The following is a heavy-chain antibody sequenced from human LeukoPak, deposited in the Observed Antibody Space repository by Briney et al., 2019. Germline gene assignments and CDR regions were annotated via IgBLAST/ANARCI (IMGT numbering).Heavy chain of an antibody. V-gene: IGHV3-23*01. CDR1: GFTSTDYA. Sequence: GGSLRLSCAASGFTSTDYAMNWVRQVPGKGLEWVSVLIGSSGSTDYADSVKGRFTISRDNSKNTLFLQMNSLRAEDTAIYYCAKGAYDYIEIGYFDSWGQGTLVTVSS. D-gene: IGHD5-12*01. CDR2: LIGSSGST. CDR3: AKGAYDYIEIGYFDS. J-gene: IGHJ4*02.